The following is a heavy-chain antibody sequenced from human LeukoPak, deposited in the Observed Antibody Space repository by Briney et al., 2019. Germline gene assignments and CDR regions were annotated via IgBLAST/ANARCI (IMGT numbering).Heavy chain of an antibody. J-gene: IGHJ4*02. Sequence: SETLSLTCAVSGGSISSSNNWWSWVRQPPGKGLEWIGRIYTSGSTNYNPSLKSRVTMSVDTSKNQFSLRLSSVTAADTAVYYCARGAGSSWYYFDYWGQGTLVTVSS. V-gene: IGHV4-39*07. CDR1: GGSISSSNNW. D-gene: IGHD6-13*01. CDR2: IYTSGST. CDR3: ARGAGSSWYYFDY.